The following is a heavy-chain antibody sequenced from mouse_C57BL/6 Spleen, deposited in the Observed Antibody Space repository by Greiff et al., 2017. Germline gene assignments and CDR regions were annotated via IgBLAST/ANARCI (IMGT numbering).Heavy chain of an antibody. Sequence: EVQLQQSGPELVKPGASVKISCKASGYTFTDYYMNWVKQSHGKSLEWIGDINPNNGGTSYNQKFKGKATLTVDKSSSTAYMELRSLTSEDSAVYYCARSNYYGGYYAMDYWGQGTSVTVSS. CDR1: GYTFTDYY. CDR2: INPNNGGT. D-gene: IGHD1-1*01. CDR3: ARSNYYGGYYAMDY. V-gene: IGHV1-26*01. J-gene: IGHJ4*01.